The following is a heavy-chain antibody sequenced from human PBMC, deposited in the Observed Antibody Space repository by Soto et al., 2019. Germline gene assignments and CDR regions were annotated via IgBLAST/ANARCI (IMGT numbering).Heavy chain of an antibody. CDR2: ISGSGGST. CDR1: GFTFSSYA. J-gene: IGHJ6*02. Sequence: PGGSLRLSCAASGFTFSSYAISWVRQAPGKGLEWVSAISGSGGSTYYADSVKGRFTISRDNSKNTLYLQMNSLRAEDTAVYYCAKGSITMIVVAHYGIDVWGQGTTVTVSS. V-gene: IGHV3-23*01. D-gene: IGHD3-22*01. CDR3: AKGSITMIVVAHYGIDV.